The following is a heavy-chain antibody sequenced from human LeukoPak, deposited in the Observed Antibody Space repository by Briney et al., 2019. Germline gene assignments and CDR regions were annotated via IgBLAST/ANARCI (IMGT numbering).Heavy chain of an antibody. J-gene: IGHJ6*02. CDR1: GYNFNNYG. CDR2: ISAKTGNT. Sequence: AASVKVSCEASGYNFNNYGVSWVRQAPGQGLEWMGWISAKTGNTNYAQKVQGRVTMTTDTSTTTAYMELRSLGSDDTAVYYCARGSYPYSHGMDVWGQGTTVTVSS. V-gene: IGHV1-18*01. CDR3: ARGSYPYSHGMDV. D-gene: IGHD1-26*01.